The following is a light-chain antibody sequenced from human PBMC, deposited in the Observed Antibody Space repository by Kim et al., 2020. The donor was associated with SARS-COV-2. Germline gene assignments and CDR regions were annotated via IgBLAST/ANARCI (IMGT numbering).Light chain of an antibody. Sequence: SYELTQPPPVSVAPGKTARITCGGNNIGSKSVHWYQQKPGQAPVLVIYYDSDRPSGIPERFSGSNSGNTATLTISRVEAGDEADYYCQVWDSSSDHWVFG. CDR3: QVWDSSSDHWV. J-gene: IGLJ3*02. CDR1: NIGSKS. CDR2: YDS. V-gene: IGLV3-21*04.